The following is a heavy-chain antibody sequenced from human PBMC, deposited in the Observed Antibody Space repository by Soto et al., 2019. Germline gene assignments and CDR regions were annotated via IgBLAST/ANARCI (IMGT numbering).Heavy chain of an antibody. CDR2: ISAHNGNT. V-gene: IGHV1-18*01. D-gene: IGHD1-26*01. J-gene: IGHJ2*01. CDR1: GYTFTSYG. Sequence: QVQLVQSGPEVKRPGASVKVSCKPSGYTFTSYGISWVRQAPGQGLEWMGWISAHNGNTNYAQKVQGRVTMTPDTSTSTAYMELTSLRSDDTAVYYCARSWYSTTRYFDFWGRGTLVTVSS. CDR3: ARSWYSTTRYFDF.